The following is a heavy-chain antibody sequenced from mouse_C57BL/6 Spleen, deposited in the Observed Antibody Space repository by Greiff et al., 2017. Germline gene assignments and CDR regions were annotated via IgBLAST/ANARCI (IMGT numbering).Heavy chain of an antibody. CDR2: ISSGSSTI. Sequence: EVQLQESGGGLVKPGGSLKLSCAASGFTFSDSGMHWVRQAPAKGLEWVAYISSGSSTIYYADTVKGRFTISRDNAKNTLFLQMTSLRSEDTAMYYCARRDYFDYWGQGTTLTVSS. J-gene: IGHJ2*01. CDR3: ARRDYFDY. CDR1: GFTFSDSG. V-gene: IGHV5-17*01.